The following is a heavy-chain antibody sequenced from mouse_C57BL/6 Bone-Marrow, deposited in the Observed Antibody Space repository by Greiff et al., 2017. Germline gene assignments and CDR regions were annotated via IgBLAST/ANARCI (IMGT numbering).Heavy chain of an antibody. J-gene: IGHJ3*01. CDR2: IDPSDSET. V-gene: IGHV1-52*01. CDR3: ARENDGYSAWFAY. Sequence: QVQLQQPGAELVRPGSSVKLSCKASGYTFTSYWMHWVKRRPIQGLEWIGNIDPSDSETNYNQKLKAKATLTVDKSARPAYMQLSSLTSEDSAVYYCARENDGYSAWFAYWGQGTLVTVSA. CDR1: GYTFTSYW. D-gene: IGHD2-3*01.